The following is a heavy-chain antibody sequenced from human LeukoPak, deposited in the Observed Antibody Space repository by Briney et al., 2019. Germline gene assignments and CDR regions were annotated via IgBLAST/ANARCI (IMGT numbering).Heavy chain of an antibody. J-gene: IGHJ6*02. Sequence: SETLSLTCAVSGGSISSSNWWSWVRQPPGKRLEGIGEIYHSGSTNYNPSLKSRVTISVDKSKNQFSLKLSSVTAADTAVYYCARNVRNPGYYYGMDVWGQGTTVTVSS. CDR2: IYHSGST. D-gene: IGHD1-14*01. CDR3: ARNVRNPGYYYGMDV. V-gene: IGHV4-4*02. CDR1: GGSISSSNW.